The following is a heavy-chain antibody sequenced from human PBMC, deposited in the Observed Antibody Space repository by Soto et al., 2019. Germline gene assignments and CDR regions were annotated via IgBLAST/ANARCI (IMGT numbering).Heavy chain of an antibody. Sequence: QVQLVQSGAEVKKPGSSVKVSCKASGGTFSSYTISWVRQAPGQGLEWMGRIIPILGIANYAQKFQGRVTITADKATSTAYMELSSLRSEDTDVYYCARQVATTIDYYYYMDVWGKGTTVTVSS. V-gene: IGHV1-69*02. CDR1: GGTFSSYT. CDR3: ARQVATTIDYYYYMDV. CDR2: IIPILGIA. D-gene: IGHD5-12*01. J-gene: IGHJ6*03.